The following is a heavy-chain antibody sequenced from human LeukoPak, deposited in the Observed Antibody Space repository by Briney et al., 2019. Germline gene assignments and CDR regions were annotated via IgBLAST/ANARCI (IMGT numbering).Heavy chain of an antibody. D-gene: IGHD6-13*01. CDR3: ARGRSGYSSSWLDV. Sequence: SETLSLTCTVSGGSISSGDYYWSWIRQPPGKGLEWIGYIYRSGSTYYNPSLKSRVTISVDRSNNQFSLKLSSVTAADTAVYYCARGRSGYSSSWLDVWGKGTTVTVSS. CDR2: IYRSGST. V-gene: IGHV4-30-2*01. J-gene: IGHJ6*04. CDR1: GGSISSGDYY.